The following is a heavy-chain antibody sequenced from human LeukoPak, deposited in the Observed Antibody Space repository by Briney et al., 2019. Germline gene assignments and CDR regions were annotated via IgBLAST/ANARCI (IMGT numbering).Heavy chain of an antibody. D-gene: IGHD6-25*01. Sequence: PGGSLRLSCAASGFTFSSYDMHGVRQATGKGLEWVSAIGTAGDTYYPGSVKGRFTISRENAKNSLYLQMNSLRAGDTAVYYCARAAASDAFDIWGQGTMVTVSS. V-gene: IGHV3-13*01. CDR1: GFTFSSYD. J-gene: IGHJ3*02. CDR3: ARAAASDAFDI. CDR2: IGTAGDT.